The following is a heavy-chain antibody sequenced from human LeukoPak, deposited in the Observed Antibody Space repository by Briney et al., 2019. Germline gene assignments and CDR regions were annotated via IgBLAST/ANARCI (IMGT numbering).Heavy chain of an antibody. J-gene: IGHJ4*02. CDR1: GGSISSSSYY. V-gene: IGHV4-39*01. CDR2: IYYSGST. D-gene: IGHD3-16*02. CDR3: ARGYYDYIWGSYRDDSYYFDY. Sequence: PSETLSLTCTVSGGSISSSSYYWGWIRQPPGKGLEWIGSIYYSGSTYYNPSLKSRVTISVDTSKNQFSLKLSSVTAADTAVYYCARGYYDYIWGSYRDDSYYFDYWGQGTLVTVSP.